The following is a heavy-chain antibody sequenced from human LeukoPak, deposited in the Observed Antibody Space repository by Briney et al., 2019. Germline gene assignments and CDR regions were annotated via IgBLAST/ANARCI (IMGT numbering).Heavy chain of an antibody. CDR1: GFTFSDYY. CDR2: ISSSGSTI. J-gene: IGHJ3*02. D-gene: IGHD6-13*01. Sequence: GGSLRLSCAASGFTFSDYYMSWIRQAPGKGLEWVSYISSSGSTIYYADSVKGRFTISRDNAKNSLYLQMNSLRAEDTAVYYCASVGPSSWAGIYAFDIWGQGAMVTVSS. V-gene: IGHV3-11*01. CDR3: ASVGPSSWAGIYAFDI.